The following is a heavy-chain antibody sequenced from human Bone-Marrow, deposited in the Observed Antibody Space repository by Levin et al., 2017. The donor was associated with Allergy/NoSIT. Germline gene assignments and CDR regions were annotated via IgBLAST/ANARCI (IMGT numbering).Heavy chain of an antibody. CDR1: GFTFSNYW. V-gene: IGHV3-74*01. CDR2: INSDGSNT. CDR3: ARGGGRSTSWLDN. Sequence: GGSLRLSCAASGFTFSNYWMHWVRQAPGKGLVWVSHINSDGSNTNYADSVKGRFTISRDNAKNTLYLQMNSLRDEDTAVYYCARGGGRSTSWLDNWGQGTLVTVSP. D-gene: IGHD2-15*01. J-gene: IGHJ5*02.